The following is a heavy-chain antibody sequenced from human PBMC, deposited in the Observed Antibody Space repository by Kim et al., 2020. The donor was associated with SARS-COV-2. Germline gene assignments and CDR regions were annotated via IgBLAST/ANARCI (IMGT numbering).Heavy chain of an antibody. CDR3: ARETINCGGDCYDY. J-gene: IGHJ4*02. V-gene: IGHV3-48*03. D-gene: IGHD2-21*01. Sequence: ANSVKGRFTDSRDSAKNSLCLQMDSLTDEDSAVYYCARETINCGGDCYDYWGQGTRVTVSS.